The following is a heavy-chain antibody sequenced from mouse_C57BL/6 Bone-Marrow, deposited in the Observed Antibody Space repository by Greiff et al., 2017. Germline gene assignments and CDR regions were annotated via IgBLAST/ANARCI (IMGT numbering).Heavy chain of an antibody. V-gene: IGHV3-6*01. CDR3: ARAYSNPYYYAMDY. CDR2: ISYDGSN. J-gene: IGHJ4*01. CDR1: GYSITSGYY. Sequence: EVKLVESGPGLVKPSQSLSLTCSVTGYSITSGYYWNWIRQFPGNKLEWMGYISYDGSNNYNPSLKNRISITRDTSKNQFFLKLNSVTTEDTATYYCARAYSNPYYYAMDYWGQGTSVTVSS. D-gene: IGHD2-5*01.